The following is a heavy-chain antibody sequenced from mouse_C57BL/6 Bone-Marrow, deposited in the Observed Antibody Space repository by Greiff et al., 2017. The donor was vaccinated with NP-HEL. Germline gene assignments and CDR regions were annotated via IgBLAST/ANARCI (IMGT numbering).Heavy chain of an antibody. D-gene: IGHD2-3*01. CDR1: GFSLTSYG. V-gene: IGHV2-3*01. Sequence: VKLQESGPGLVAPSPSLSISCTVSGFSLTSYGVSWVRQPPGKGLEWLGVIWGDGSTNYHSAPISRLSISKDNSKSQVYLRLNSLQTDDTDTYYSAKWDDDGYAMDYWGQGTSVTVSS. CDR3: AKWDDDGYAMDY. J-gene: IGHJ4*01. CDR2: IWGDGST.